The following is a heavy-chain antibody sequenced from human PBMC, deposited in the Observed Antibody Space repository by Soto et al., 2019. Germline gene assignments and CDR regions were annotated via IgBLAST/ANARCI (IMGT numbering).Heavy chain of an antibody. CDR1: GGTFSSYA. D-gene: IGHD6-13*01. CDR2: INPTAGTA. CDR3: ARDLAAADY. J-gene: IGHJ4*02. V-gene: IGHV1-69*06. Sequence: GASVKVSCKASGGTFSSYAISWVRQAPGQGLEWMGGINPTAGTANYAQKFQGRVTMTADTSTSTVYMELSSLRSEDTAVYYCARDLAAADYWGQGTLVTVSS.